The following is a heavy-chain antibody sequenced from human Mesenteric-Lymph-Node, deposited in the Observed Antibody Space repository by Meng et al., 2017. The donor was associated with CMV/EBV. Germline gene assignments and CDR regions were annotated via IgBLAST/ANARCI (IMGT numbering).Heavy chain of an antibody. CDR3: ARGHTAMATGYYYGMDV. J-gene: IGHJ6*02. Sequence: GESLKISCAASGFSFRSYAMTWVRQAPGKGLEWVSGINWNGETTDYADSVKGRFTISRDNAKNSLHLQMNSLRVEDTAVYYCARGHTAMATGYYYGMDVWGQGTTVTVSS. CDR1: GFSFRSYA. CDR2: INWNGETT. D-gene: IGHD5-18*01. V-gene: IGHV3-20*04.